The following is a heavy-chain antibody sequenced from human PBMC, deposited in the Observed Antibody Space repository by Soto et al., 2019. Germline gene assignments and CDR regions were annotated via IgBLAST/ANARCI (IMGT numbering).Heavy chain of an antibody. J-gene: IGHJ4*02. CDR2: IKLDGSQK. Sequence: PGGSLRLSCAASGFTFTTYWMSWVRQAPGKGLEWVANIKLDGSQKYYVDSVRGRFTISRDNSKNSLYLQMSSLRAEDTAVYYCAKDPRSGYYKYYFDYWGQGTLVTVSS. D-gene: IGHD3-22*01. V-gene: IGHV3-7*01. CDR1: GFTFTTYW. CDR3: AKDPRSGYYKYYFDY.